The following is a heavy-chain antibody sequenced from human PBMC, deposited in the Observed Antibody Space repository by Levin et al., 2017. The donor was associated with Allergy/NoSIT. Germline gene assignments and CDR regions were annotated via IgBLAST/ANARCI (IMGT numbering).Heavy chain of an antibody. Sequence: GESLKISCAASGFTFSSYAMSWVRQAPGKGLEWVSAISGSGGSTYYADSVKGRFTISRDNSKNTLYLQMNSLRAEDTAVYYCARRLGRSASTSCYCFDYWGQGTLVTVSS. CDR2: ISGSGGST. D-gene: IGHD2-2*01. V-gene: IGHV3-23*01. J-gene: IGHJ4*02. CDR3: ARRLGRSASTSCYCFDY. CDR1: GFTFSSYA.